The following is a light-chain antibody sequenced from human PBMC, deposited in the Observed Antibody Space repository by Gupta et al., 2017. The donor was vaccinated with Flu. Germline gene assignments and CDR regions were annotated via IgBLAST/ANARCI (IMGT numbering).Light chain of an antibody. CDR1: SPNFGAGYD. V-gene: IGLV1-40*01. CDR2: GNS. Sequence: SMLTQPPSVSGAPGQRLTISCTGTSPNFGAGYDVHWYQQLPGTAPKLLIYGNSNRASGVPDRFSGSKSGTSASLAITGLQAEDEADYYCQSYDISLSGSVFGGGTKLTVL. J-gene: IGLJ3*02. CDR3: QSYDISLSGSV.